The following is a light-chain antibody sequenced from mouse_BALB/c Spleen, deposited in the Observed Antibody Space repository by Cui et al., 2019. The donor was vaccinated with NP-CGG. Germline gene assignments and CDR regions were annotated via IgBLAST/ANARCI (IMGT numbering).Light chain of an antibody. Sequence: QAVVNQESALNTSPGETVTLTCRSNTGAVTTSNYANWVQEKPDHLFTGLIGGTNNRAPGVPARFSGSLIGDKAALTITGAQTEDEAIYFCALWYSNHWVFGGGTKLTVL. CDR3: ALWYSNHWV. CDR1: TGAVTTSNY. J-gene: IGLJ1*01. V-gene: IGLV1*01. CDR2: GTN.